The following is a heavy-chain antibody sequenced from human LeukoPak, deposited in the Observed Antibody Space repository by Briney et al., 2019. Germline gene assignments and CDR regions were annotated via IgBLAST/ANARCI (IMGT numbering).Heavy chain of an antibody. V-gene: IGHV3-30*12. CDR1: GFTFSSHG. J-gene: IGHJ6*03. CDR2: IANGGSEV. CDR3: ARGDNWNSYYYYYMDV. D-gene: IGHD1-7*01. Sequence: QPGRSLRLSCVVSGFTFSSHGMHWVRQAPGKGLEWVAWVAVIANGGSEVAYADSVKGRLTISRDNAKNSLYLQMNSLRAEDTAVYYCARGDNWNSYYYYYMDVWGKGTTVTVSS.